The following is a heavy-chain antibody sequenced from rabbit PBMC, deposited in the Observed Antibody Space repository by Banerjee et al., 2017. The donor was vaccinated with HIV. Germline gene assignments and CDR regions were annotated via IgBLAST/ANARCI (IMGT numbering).Heavy chain of an antibody. CDR3: ARDLAGVIGWNFNL. Sequence: QEQLEESGGDLVKPEGSLTLTCTASGFDLSNYYYMCWVRQAPGKGLEWIACIYVGSTGATWYASWAKGRFTISKASWTTVTLQMTSLTAADTASYFCARDLAGVIGWNFNLWGQGTLVTVS. CDR1: GFDLSNYYY. CDR2: IYVGSTGAT. J-gene: IGHJ4*01. D-gene: IGHD4-1*01. V-gene: IGHV1S45*01.